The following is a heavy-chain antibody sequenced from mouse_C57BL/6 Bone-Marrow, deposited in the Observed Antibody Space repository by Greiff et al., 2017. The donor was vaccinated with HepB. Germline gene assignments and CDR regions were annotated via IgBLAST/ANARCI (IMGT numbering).Heavy chain of an antibody. V-gene: IGHV1-15*01. CDR3: TTLGGYYFDY. J-gene: IGHJ2*01. CDR2: IDPETGGT. CDR1: GYTFTDYE. Sequence: QVQLQQSGAELVRPGASVTLSCKASGYTFTDYEMHWAKQTPVHGLEWIGAIDPETGGTAYNQKFKGKAILTADKSSSTAYMELRSLTSEDSAVYYCTTLGGYYFDYWGQGTTLTVSS. D-gene: IGHD3-3*01.